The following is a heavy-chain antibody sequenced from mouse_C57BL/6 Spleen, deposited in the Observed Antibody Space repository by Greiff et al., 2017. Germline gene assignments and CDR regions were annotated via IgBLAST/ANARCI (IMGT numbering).Heavy chain of an antibody. V-gene: IGHV14-4*01. D-gene: IGHD1-1*01. J-gene: IGHJ1*03. CDR2: IDPENGDT. CDR1: GFNIKDDY. Sequence: EVQLQQSGAELVRPGASVKLSCTASGFNIKDDYMHWVKQRPEQGLEWIGWIDPENGDTEYASKFQGKATITADTSSNTAYLQLSSLTSEDTAVYYCTTSLFITTGVATSNWYFDVWGTGTTVTVSS. CDR3: TTSLFITTGVATSNWYFDV.